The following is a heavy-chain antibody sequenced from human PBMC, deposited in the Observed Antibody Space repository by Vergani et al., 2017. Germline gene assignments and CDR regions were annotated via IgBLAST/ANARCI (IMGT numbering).Heavy chain of an antibody. J-gene: IGHJ4*02. Sequence: QVQLVQSGAEVKKPGASVKVSCKTSGFTFSGYYIHWVRQAPGQGLEWMGWVNPNSGGTNYAQKFQGRVTMTRDTSINTAYMELNRLKSDDTAMYYCARETQGGEWSAGYWGQGTLVTVSS. V-gene: IGHV1-2*02. CDR1: GFTFSGYY. D-gene: IGHD3-16*01. CDR3: ARETQGGEWSAGY. CDR2: VNPNSGGT.